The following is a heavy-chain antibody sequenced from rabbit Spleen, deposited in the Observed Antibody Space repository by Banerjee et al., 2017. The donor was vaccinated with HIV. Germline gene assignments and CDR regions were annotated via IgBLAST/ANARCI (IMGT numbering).Heavy chain of an antibody. V-gene: IGHV1S40*01. D-gene: IGHD4-2*01. CDR3: ARDAAGREDFNL. CDR2: IDVTRSGTT. Sequence: QSLEESGGDLVKPGASLTLTCNASGLDFSSRYWVCWVRQAPGKGLEWVTGIDVTRSGTTDCASWGKVRFTVSKTSSTTVTLPRNSLTAADTSTYFWARDAAGREDFNLWGPGTLVTVS. CDR1: GLDFSSRYW. J-gene: IGHJ4*01.